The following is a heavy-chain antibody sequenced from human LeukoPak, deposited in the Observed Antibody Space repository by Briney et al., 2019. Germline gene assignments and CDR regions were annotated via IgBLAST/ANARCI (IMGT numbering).Heavy chain of an antibody. J-gene: IGHJ4*02. V-gene: IGHV4-4*07. CDR1: SGSISSDY. CDR3: ATGGY. Sequence: SETLSLTCTVSSGSISSDYWSWIRQPAGKGLEWIGRIYVSGSTNYNPSLKSRVTMSIDTSKKQSSLKLPSVTAADTAVYYCATGGYWGQGTLVTVSS. D-gene: IGHD3-16*01. CDR2: IYVSGST.